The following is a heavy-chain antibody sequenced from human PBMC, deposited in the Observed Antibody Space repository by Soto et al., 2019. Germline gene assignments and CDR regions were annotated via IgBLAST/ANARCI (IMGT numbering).Heavy chain of an antibody. Sequence: QTGGSLRLSCAASGFTFSSYGMHWVRQAPGKGLEGVAVISYDGSNKYYADSVKGRFTISRDNSKNTLYLQMNSLRAEDTAVYYCAKDLDGYCSSTSCYSPWFDPWGQGTLVTVSS. CDR1: GFTFSSYG. V-gene: IGHV3-30*18. D-gene: IGHD2-2*03. CDR2: ISYDGSNK. J-gene: IGHJ5*02. CDR3: AKDLDGYCSSTSCYSPWFDP.